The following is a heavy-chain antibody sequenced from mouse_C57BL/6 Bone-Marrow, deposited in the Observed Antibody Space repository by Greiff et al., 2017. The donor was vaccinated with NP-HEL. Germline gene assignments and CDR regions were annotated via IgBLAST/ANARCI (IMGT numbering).Heavy chain of an antibody. V-gene: IGHV14-4*01. Sequence: EVQLQESGAELVRPGASVKLSCTASGFNIKDDYMHWVKQRPEQGLEWIGWIDPENGDTEYASKFQGKATITADTSSNTAYLQLSSLTSEDTAVYYCTTLSNYYAMDYWGQGTSVTVSS. CDR2: IDPENGDT. D-gene: IGHD2-5*01. CDR3: TTLSNYYAMDY. J-gene: IGHJ4*01. CDR1: GFNIKDDY.